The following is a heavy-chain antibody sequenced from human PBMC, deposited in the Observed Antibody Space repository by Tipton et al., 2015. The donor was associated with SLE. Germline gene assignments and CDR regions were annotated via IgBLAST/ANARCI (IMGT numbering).Heavy chain of an antibody. CDR3: ARGPVGDGYNYYYYYYMDV. D-gene: IGHD5-24*01. CDR2: INPSGGST. Sequence: QLVQSGAEVKKPGASVKVSCKASGYTFTSYYMHWVRQAPGQGLEWMGIINPSGGSTSYAQKFQGRVTMTRDTSTSTVYMELSSLRSDDTAVYYCARGPVGDGYNYYYYYYMDVWGKGTTVTVSS. J-gene: IGHJ6*03. V-gene: IGHV1-46*01. CDR1: GYTFTSYY.